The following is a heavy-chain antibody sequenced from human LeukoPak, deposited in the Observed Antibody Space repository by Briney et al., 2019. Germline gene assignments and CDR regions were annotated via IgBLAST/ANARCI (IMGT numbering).Heavy chain of an antibody. J-gene: IGHJ4*02. CDR2: IPYDGRNK. CDR3: GDHSSGWYDY. V-gene: IGHV3-30*03. CDR1: GFTFSSYG. Sequence: PGGSLRLSCSASGFTFSSYGMHWVRQAPGKGLEWVAVIPYDGRNKYYADSVKGRFTSSRDNSQNTLYLQMNSLRPEDTAVYYCGDHSSGWYDYWGQGTLVTVSS. D-gene: IGHD6-19*01.